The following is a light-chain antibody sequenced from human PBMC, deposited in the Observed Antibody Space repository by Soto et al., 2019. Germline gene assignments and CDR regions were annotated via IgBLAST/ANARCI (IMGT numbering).Light chain of an antibody. Sequence: QSALTQPASVSGSPGQSITISCTGTSSDVGGYNFVSWYQQHPDKAPKLMIYDVTNRPSGVSNRFSGSKSGNTASLTISGLQAEDEADYYCSSSTSISTDVFGTGTKLTVL. CDR2: DVT. V-gene: IGLV2-14*01. J-gene: IGLJ1*01. CDR3: SSSTSISTDV. CDR1: SSDVGGYNF.